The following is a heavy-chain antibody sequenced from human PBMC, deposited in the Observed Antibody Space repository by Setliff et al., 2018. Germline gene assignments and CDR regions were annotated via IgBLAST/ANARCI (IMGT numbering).Heavy chain of an antibody. CDR3: ARDRITIFGVVIPFDY. CDR1: GGSISSSSYY. Sequence: SETLSLTCTVSGGSISSSSYYWGWIRQPPGKGLEWIGSIYYSGSTYYNPSLKSRVTISVDTSKNQFTLKLSSVTAADTAVYYCARDRITIFGVVIPFDYWGQGTLVTVSS. D-gene: IGHD3-3*01. J-gene: IGHJ4*02. CDR2: IYYSGST. V-gene: IGHV4-39*06.